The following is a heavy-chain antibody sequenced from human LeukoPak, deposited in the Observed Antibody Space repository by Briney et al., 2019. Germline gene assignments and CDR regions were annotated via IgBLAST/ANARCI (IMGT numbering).Heavy chain of an antibody. D-gene: IGHD5-12*01. CDR3: ASFGGYLNNAFDI. CDR2: IYTSGST. V-gene: IGHV4-4*07. J-gene: IGHJ3*02. CDR1: GGSISSYY. Sequence: SETLSLTCTVSGGSISSYYWSWIRQPAGKGLEWLGRIYTSGSTNYNPSLKSRVTMSVDTSKNQFSLKLSSVTAADTAVYYCASFGGYLNNAFDIWGQGTMVTVSS.